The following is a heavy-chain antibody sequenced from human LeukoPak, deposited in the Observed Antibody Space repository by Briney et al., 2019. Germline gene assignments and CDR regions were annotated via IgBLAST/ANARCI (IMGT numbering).Heavy chain of an antibody. CDR2: INNDGSST. V-gene: IGHV3-74*01. D-gene: IGHD2-21*01. J-gene: IGHJ2*01. CDR3: ARALIAAAGWYFDL. CDR1: GLIFSNYW. Sequence: GGSLRLSCAASGLIFSNYWMHWVRQAPGKGLVWVSRINNDGSSTAYADSVRGRFTISRDNAKNTLYLQMNSLRAEDTAVYYCARALIAAAGWYFDLWGRGTLVTVSS.